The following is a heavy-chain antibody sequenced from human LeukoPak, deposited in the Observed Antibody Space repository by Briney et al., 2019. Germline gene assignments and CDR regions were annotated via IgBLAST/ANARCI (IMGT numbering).Heavy chain of an antibody. J-gene: IGHJ6*02. CDR2: INPNSGGT. V-gene: IGHV1-2*02. CDR3: ARMAVAGTYYYYYGMDV. Sequence: ASVKVSCKASGYTFTGYYMHWVRQAPGQGLEWMGWINPNSGGTNYAQKFQGRVTMTRDTSISTAYMELSRLRSDDTAVYYSARMAVAGTYYYYYGMDVWGQGTTVTVSS. D-gene: IGHD6-19*01. CDR1: GYTFTGYY.